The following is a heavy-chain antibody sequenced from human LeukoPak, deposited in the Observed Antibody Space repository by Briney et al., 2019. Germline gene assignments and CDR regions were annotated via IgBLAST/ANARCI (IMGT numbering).Heavy chain of an antibody. Sequence: SVKVSCTASGGTFSSYVISWVRQAPGQGLEWMGRIIPILGIANYAQKFQGRVTITADKSTSTAYMELSSLRSEDTAVYYCARSSVGATPAADFDYWGQGTLVTVSS. CDR1: GGTFSSYV. D-gene: IGHD1-26*01. J-gene: IGHJ4*02. CDR2: IIPILGIA. CDR3: ARSSVGATPAADFDY. V-gene: IGHV1-69*04.